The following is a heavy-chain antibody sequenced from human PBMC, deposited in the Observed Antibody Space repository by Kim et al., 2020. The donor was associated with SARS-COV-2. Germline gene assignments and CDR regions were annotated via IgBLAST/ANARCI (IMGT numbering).Heavy chain of an antibody. J-gene: IGHJ5*01. V-gene: IGHV3-23*01. CDR2: ISGRGGDT. D-gene: IGHD7-27*01. CDR1: GFTFSSYA. CDR3: ATYGDGFDF. Sequence: GGSLRLSCAASGFTFSSYAMSWVRQAPGKGLEWVSAISGRGGDTYHADSVKGRFTISRDNSKNRLYLQMNSLRAEDTAVYYCATYGDGFDFWGQGTLVTVSS.